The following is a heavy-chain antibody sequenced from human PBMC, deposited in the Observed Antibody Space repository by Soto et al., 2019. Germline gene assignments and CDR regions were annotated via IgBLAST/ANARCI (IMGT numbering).Heavy chain of an antibody. V-gene: IGHV2-5*02. CDR1: GFSLSAGGVS. D-gene: IGHD3-10*01. CDR3: AHLGYCSGSYAFDY. J-gene: IGHJ4*02. CDR2: IYWDDDK. Sequence: QITLKESGPTLLKPTQTLTLTCTFSGFSLSAGGVSVGWIRQPPGKALEWLALIYWDDDKRYSPSLKTRLTITKDHSKNQVVLTMTNIAPLDTATYFCAHLGYCSGSYAFDYWGQGTLVTVTS.